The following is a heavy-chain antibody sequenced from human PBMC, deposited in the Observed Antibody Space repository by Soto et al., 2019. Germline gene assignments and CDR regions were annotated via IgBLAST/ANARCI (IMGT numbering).Heavy chain of an antibody. V-gene: IGHV1-69*13. Sequence: ASVKVSCKASGGTFSSYAISWVRQAPGQGLEWMGGIIPIFGTANYAQKFQGRVTITADESTSTAYMELSSLRSEDTAVYYCARDRGTDLERRGYSYGWGFNYYYYGMDVWGQGTTVTVSS. J-gene: IGHJ6*02. CDR2: IIPIFGTA. CDR3: ARDRGTDLERRGYSYGWGFNYYYYGMDV. D-gene: IGHD5-18*01. CDR1: GGTFSSYA.